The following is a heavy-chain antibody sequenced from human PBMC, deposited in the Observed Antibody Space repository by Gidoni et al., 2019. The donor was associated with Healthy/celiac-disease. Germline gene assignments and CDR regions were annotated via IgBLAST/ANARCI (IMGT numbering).Heavy chain of an antibody. V-gene: IGHV3-23*01. Sequence: EVQLLESGGGLVQPGGCLRPSCAASGFTFTSYAMSWVRQAPGKGLEWVSAISGSGGSTYYADSVKGRFTISRDNSKNTLYLQMNSLRAEDTAVYYCAEYCSSTSCSMSEYFQHWGQGTLVTVSS. J-gene: IGHJ1*01. CDR3: AEYCSSTSCSMSEYFQH. CDR2: ISGSGGST. CDR1: GFTFTSYA. D-gene: IGHD2-2*01.